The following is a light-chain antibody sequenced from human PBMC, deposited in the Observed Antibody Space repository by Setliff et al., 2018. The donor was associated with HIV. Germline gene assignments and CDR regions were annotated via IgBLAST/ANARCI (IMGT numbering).Light chain of an antibody. CDR2: WAS. J-gene: IGKJ4*01. Sequence: DIVMTQSADSLAVFLGERATINCKSSQSVLYSGNNKNYLAWYQQKPGQPPKLLIYWASTRQSGVPDRFSGSGSGTDFTLTISSLQAEDVAVYYCQQYYSTPFTFGGGTK. V-gene: IGKV4-1*01. CDR1: QSVLYSGNNKNY. CDR3: QQYYSTPFT.